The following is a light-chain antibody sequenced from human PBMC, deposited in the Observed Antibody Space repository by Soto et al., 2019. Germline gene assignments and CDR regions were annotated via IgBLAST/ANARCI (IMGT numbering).Light chain of an antibody. J-gene: IGKJ1*01. V-gene: IGKV1-39*01. Sequence: DIQVTQSPSSLSASVGDRVTLTCRASQNIRTYLTWYQQKPGKAPKLLIYEASDLQSGVPSRFSGSGSGTDFSLTIISLQPEDFTTYYCQQSFYAPPTFGQGTKVEIK. CDR1: QNIRTY. CDR3: QQSFYAPPT. CDR2: EAS.